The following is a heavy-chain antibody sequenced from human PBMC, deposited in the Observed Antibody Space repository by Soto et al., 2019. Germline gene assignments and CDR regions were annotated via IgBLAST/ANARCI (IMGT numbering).Heavy chain of an antibody. J-gene: IGHJ4*02. D-gene: IGHD4-17*01. Sequence: VQLVESGGGLVQPGGSLRLSCAASGFTFSSYWMSWVRQAPGKGLEWVAVISYDGSNKYYADSVKGRFTISRDNSKNTLYLQMNSLRAEDTAVYYCAKGWLGYGAHDYWGQGTLVTVSS. CDR1: GFTFSSYW. CDR2: ISYDGSNK. CDR3: AKGWLGYGAHDY. V-gene: IGHV3-30*18.